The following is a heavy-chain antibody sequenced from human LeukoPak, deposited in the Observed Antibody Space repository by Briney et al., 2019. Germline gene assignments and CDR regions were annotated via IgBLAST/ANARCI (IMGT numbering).Heavy chain of an antibody. CDR2: IIPILGIA. CDR1: GGTFSSYA. D-gene: IGHD5-12*01. V-gene: IGHV1-69*04. Sequence: GASVKVSCKASGGTFSSYAISWVRQAPGQGLEWMGRIIPILGIANYAQKFQGRVTITADKSTSTAYMELSSLRSEDTAVYYCARASNGSGYPFDYWGQGTLVTVSS. J-gene: IGHJ4*02. CDR3: ARASNGSGYPFDY.